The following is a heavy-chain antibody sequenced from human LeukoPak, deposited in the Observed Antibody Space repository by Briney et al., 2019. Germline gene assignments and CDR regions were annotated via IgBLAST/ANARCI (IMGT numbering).Heavy chain of an antibody. V-gene: IGHV4-4*02. CDR2: IYYSGST. J-gene: IGHJ6*03. CDR3: TRGSIAYYYMDV. CDR1: GGTISSSNW. Sequence: PSETLSLTCGVSGGTISSSNWWSWVRQPPGKGLEWIGNIYYSGSTNYNPSLKSRVTISVDTSKNQFSLKLSSVTAADTAVYYCTRGSIAYYYMDVWGKGTTVTISS. D-gene: IGHD3-22*01.